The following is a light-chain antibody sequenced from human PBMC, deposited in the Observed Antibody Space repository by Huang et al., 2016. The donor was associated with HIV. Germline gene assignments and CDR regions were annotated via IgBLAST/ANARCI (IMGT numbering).Light chain of an antibody. V-gene: IGKV1-8*01. CDR1: QNVGTS. J-gene: IGKJ4*01. Sequence: IRMTQSPSSLSASTGDRVNITCRASQNVGTSLAWYQQRPGRAPVLLIYDASTLQRGVPSRFSGSGSRTGFTLTIGCLQVEDAATYYCQHSDGLSPLTFGGGT. CDR3: QHSDGLSPLT. CDR2: DAS.